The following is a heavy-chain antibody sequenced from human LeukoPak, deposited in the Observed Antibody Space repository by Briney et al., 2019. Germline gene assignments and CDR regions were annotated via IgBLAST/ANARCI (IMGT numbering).Heavy chain of an antibody. CDR1: GFTFSSYS. J-gene: IGHJ4*02. CDR3: ARDAVVATDY. D-gene: IGHD2-15*01. V-gene: IGHV3-21*01. Sequence: PGGSLRLSCAASGFTFSSYSMNWVRQAPGKGLEWVSSISSSSSYIYYADSVTGRFTISRDNAKNSLYLQMNSLRAEDPAVYYCARDAVVATDYWGQGTLVTVSS. CDR2: ISSSSSYI.